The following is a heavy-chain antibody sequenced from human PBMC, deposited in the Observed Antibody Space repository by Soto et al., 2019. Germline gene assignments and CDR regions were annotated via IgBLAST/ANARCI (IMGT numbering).Heavy chain of an antibody. CDR1: GFTFINYW. CDR2: IKQDGNEK. Sequence: PGGSLRLSCAVSGFTFINYWMTWISRAPGKGLEWVANIKQDGNEKYYVDSGKGRFTISRDNAKNSLYLQMNSVRGEDTGIYYCARQVGYSDPYFDYWGQGALVTVSS. V-gene: IGHV3-7*01. D-gene: IGHD4-17*01. J-gene: IGHJ4*02. CDR3: ARQVGYSDPYFDY.